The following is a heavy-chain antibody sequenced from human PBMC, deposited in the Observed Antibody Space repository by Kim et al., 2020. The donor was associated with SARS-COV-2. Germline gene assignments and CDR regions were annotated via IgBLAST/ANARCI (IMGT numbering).Heavy chain of an antibody. V-gene: IGHV2-70*11. J-gene: IGHJ6*03. CDR3: ARIQRGDQGSDYYYMDV. D-gene: IGHD2-21*02. Sequence: SGPTLVNPTQTLTLTCTFSGFSLSTSGMCVSWIRQPPGKALEWLARIDWDDDKYYSTSLKTRLTISKDTSKNQVVLTMTNMDPVDTATYYCARIQRGDQGSDYYYMDVWGKGTTVTVSS. CDR1: GFSLSTSGMC. CDR2: IDWDDDK.